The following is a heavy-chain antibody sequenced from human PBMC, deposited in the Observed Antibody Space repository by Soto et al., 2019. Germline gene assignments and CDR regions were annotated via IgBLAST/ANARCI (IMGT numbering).Heavy chain of an antibody. V-gene: IGHV3-23*01. CDR1: GFTFSSYA. J-gene: IGHJ6*03. CDR2: ISGSGGST. Sequence: PGGSLRLSCAASGFTFSSYAMSWVRQAPGKGLEWVSAISGSGGSTYYADSVKGRFTISRDNSKNTLYLQMNSLRAEDTAVYYCAKFNRYCSSTSCEADYYYYYYMDVWGKGTTVTVSS. CDR3: AKFNRYCSSTSCEADYYYYYYMDV. D-gene: IGHD2-2*01.